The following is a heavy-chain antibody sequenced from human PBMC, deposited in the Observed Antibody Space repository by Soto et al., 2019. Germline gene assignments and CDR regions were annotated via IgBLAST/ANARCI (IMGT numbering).Heavy chain of an antibody. CDR1: GFSLSTSGVG. D-gene: IGHD5-12*01. Sequence: QITLKESGPTLVKPTQTLTLTCTFSGFSLSTSGVGVGWIRQPPGKALEWLALIYWDDDKRYSPSLKSRLTITKDTSKNQVVLTMTNMDPVDTATYYCAHRWGVAMIFGYWGQGTLVTVSS. CDR3: AHRWGVAMIFGY. CDR2: IYWDDDK. V-gene: IGHV2-5*02. J-gene: IGHJ4*02.